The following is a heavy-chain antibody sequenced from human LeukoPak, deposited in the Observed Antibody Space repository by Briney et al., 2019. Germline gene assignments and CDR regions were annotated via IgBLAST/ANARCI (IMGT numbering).Heavy chain of an antibody. J-gene: IGHJ4*02. D-gene: IGHD1-26*01. CDR2: ISGSGRST. V-gene: IGHV3-23*01. CDR1: GFTFSNYA. CDR3: ARGCVRGTIFDY. Sequence: GGSLRLSCAASGFTFSNYAMNWVRQAPGKGLEWVSVISGSGRSTYYADSVKGRFTISRDNAKNSLYLQMNSLRAEDTAVYYCARGCVRGTIFDYWGQGTLVTVSS.